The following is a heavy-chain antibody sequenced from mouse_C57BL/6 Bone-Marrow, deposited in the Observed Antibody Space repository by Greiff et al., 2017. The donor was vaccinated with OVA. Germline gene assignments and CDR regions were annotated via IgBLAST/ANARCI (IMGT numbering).Heavy chain of an antibody. Sequence: DVKLQESGPELVKPGASVKMSCKASGYTFTDYNMHWVKQSHGKSLEWIGYINPNNGGTSYNQKFKGKATLTVNKSSSTAYMELRSLTSEDSAVYYCAILLRYCYAMDYWGQGTSVTVSS. D-gene: IGHD1-1*01. CDR1: GYTFTDYN. CDR3: AILLRYCYAMDY. CDR2: INPNNGGT. V-gene: IGHV1-22*01. J-gene: IGHJ4*01.